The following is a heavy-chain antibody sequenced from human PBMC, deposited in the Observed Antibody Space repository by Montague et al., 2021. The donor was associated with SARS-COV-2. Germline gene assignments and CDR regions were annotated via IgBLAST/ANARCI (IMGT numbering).Heavy chain of an antibody. J-gene: IGHJ4*02. CDR3: VRGFRNGPFDV. V-gene: IGHV3-20*03. CDR1: GSTFDDYG. CDR2: VTRNGDST. D-gene: IGHD1-14*01. Sequence: SRSLSLSASGSTFDDYGMSWVRQGPGKGLEWVSGVTRNGDSTDFADSVKGRFTISRDNAKNSLYLQMNSLRAEDTALYYCVRGFRNGPFDVWGQGTLVSVSS.